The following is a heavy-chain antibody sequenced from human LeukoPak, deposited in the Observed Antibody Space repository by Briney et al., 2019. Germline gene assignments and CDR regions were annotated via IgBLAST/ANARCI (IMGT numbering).Heavy chain of an antibody. J-gene: IGHJ5*02. CDR2: INPSGGST. D-gene: IGHD3-22*01. CDR1: GYTFTSYY. Sequence: ASVKVSCKASGYTFTSYYMHWVRQAPGQGLEWMGIINPSGGSTSYAQKFQGRVTMTRDMSTSTVYMELSSLRSEDTAVYYCATSLVPDSSGYYQNWFDPWGQGTLVTVSS. CDR3: ATSLVPDSSGYYQNWFDP. V-gene: IGHV1-46*01.